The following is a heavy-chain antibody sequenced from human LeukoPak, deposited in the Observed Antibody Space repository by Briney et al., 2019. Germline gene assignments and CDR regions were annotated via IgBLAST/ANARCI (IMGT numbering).Heavy chain of an antibody. CDR2: ISGYNGNT. Sequence: ASVKVSFKASGYTFTSYGISWVRQAPGQGLEWLGWISGYNGNTNYAQNFQGRVTMTTDTSTSTAYMELRSLRSDDTAVYYCARRGGKNYGDYVVYYYYMDVWGKGTTVTVSS. D-gene: IGHD4-17*01. V-gene: IGHV1-18*01. J-gene: IGHJ6*03. CDR3: ARRGGKNYGDYVVYYYYMDV. CDR1: GYTFTSYG.